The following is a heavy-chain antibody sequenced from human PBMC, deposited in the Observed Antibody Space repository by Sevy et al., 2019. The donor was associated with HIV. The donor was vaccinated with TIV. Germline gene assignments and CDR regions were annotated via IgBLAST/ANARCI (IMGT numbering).Heavy chain of an antibody. CDR2: ISSSSSNI. CDR1: GITFSYYS. D-gene: IGHD3-10*01. CDR3: ARDRDGSGSSGGYAMDV. J-gene: IGHJ6*02. Sequence: GGSLRLSCVGSGITFSYYSMNWVRQAPGKGLEWVSSISSSSSNIYYADSLKGRFTISRDNAKKSLYPQIHSLRAEDTAVYYCARDRDGSGSSGGYAMDVWGQGTTVTVSS. V-gene: IGHV3-21*01.